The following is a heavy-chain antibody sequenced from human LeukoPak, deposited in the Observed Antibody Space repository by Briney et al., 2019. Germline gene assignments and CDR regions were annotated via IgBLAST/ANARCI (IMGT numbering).Heavy chain of an antibody. CDR2: IYYSESTDYNPYSGST. CDR3: ARGGMVYARIDY. V-gene: IGHV4-59*11. CDR1: GGSISGHY. Sequence: SETLSLTCSVSGGSISGHYWSWIRQPPGKGLEWIGYIYYSESTDYNPYSGSTNYNPSLKSRITISVDTSKNQFSLKLSSVTAADTAVYYCARGGMVYARIDYWGQGTLVTVSS. D-gene: IGHD2-8*01. J-gene: IGHJ4*02.